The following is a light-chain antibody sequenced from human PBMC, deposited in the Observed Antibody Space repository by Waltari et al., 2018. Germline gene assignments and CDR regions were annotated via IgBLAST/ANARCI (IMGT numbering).Light chain of an antibody. Sequence: EIVLTQSPATLALSPGERATLSCRASQSVSSYFAWYQQKPGQAPRLLIYDAANRATGIPARFSGSGSGTDFTLTISRLEPEDFAVYYCPQRSNWYTFGQGTKLEIK. V-gene: IGKV3-11*01. CDR3: PQRSNWYT. CDR2: DAA. J-gene: IGKJ2*01. CDR1: QSVSSY.